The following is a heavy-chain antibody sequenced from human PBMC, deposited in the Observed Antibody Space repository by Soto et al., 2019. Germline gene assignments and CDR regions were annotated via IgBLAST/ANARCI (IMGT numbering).Heavy chain of an antibody. CDR1: GFAFSTYA. CDR3: AKVTKRAAAGRYEYYKYGMDV. CDR2: ISGSGGSS. V-gene: IGHV3-23*01. Sequence: EVQLLESGGALEHPGGSLRLSCAASGFAFSTYAMTWVRQAPGKGLEWVSVISGSGGSSYYAASVKCRFTISRDNSKNTLYLQMNGLRAEDTALYYCAKVTKRAAAGRYEYYKYGMDVWGQGTTVTVSS. D-gene: IGHD6-13*01. J-gene: IGHJ6*02.